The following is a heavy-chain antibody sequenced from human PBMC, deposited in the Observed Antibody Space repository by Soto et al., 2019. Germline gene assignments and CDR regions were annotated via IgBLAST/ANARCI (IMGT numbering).Heavy chain of an antibody. D-gene: IGHD5-18*01. Sequence: SETLSLTCTVSGGSISSGGYYWSWIRQPPGKGLEWIGSIYYSGSTYYNPSLKSRVTISVDTSKNQFSLKLSSVTAADTAVYYCARYVDTAMGSYFDYWGQGTLVTVSS. CDR2: IYYSGST. CDR3: ARYVDTAMGSYFDY. J-gene: IGHJ4*02. CDR1: GGSISSGGYY. V-gene: IGHV4-39*01.